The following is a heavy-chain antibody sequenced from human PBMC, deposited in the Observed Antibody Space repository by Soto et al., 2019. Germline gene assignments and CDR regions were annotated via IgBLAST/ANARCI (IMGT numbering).Heavy chain of an antibody. CDR2: INAGNGNT. CDR1: GYTFTSYA. CDR3: ARYDFWSGYSGITGWFGP. J-gene: IGHJ5*02. D-gene: IGHD3-3*01. Sequence: GASVKVSCKASGYTFTSYAMHWVRQAPGQRLEWMGWINAGNGNTKYSQKFQGRVTITRDTSASTAYMELRSLRSDDTAVYYCARYDFWSGYSGITGWFGPWGQGTPVTVSS. V-gene: IGHV1-3*01.